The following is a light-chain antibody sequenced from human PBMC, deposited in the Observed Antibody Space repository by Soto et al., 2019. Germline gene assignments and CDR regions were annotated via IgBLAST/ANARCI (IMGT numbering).Light chain of an antibody. Sequence: EIVLTQSPGTLSLSPGEGATLSCRASQSLSSTYLAWYQQKPGQAPRLLIYGASSRATGIPDRFSGSGSGTDFTLTISRLEPEDFAVYYCQWYGSAPRTWTFGQATKVEIK. V-gene: IGKV3-20*01. J-gene: IGKJ1*01. CDR3: QWYGSAPRTWT. CDR1: QSLSSTY. CDR2: GAS.